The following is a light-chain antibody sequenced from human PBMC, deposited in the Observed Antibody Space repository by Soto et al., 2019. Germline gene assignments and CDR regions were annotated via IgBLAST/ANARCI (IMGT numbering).Light chain of an antibody. CDR2: GAS. CDR3: QQYGSSPPYT. CDR1: QSVSSSY. Sequence: VLTQCPPTLSLSPGERATLSCRASQSVSSSYLAWYQQKPGQAPRLLIHGASSRATGIPDRFSGSGSGTDFTLTISRLEPEDFAVYYCQQYGSSPPYTFGQGTKVDIK. V-gene: IGKV3-20*01. J-gene: IGKJ2*01.